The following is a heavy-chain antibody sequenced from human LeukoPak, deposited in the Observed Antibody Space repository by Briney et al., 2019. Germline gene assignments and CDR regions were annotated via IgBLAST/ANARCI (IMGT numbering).Heavy chain of an antibody. CDR1: GGSISSSSYY. CDR3: ASSQGEWELLDY. D-gene: IGHD1-26*01. Sequence: SETLSLTCTVSGGSISSSSYYWGWIRQPAGKGLEWIGRIYISGSTNYNPSLKSRVTISVDTSKNQFSLKLSSVTAADTAVYYCASSQGEWELLDYWGQGTLVTVSS. CDR2: IYISGST. V-gene: IGHV4-61*02. J-gene: IGHJ4*02.